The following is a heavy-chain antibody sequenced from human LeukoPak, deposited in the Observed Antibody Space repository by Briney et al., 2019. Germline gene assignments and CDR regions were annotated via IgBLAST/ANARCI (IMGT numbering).Heavy chain of an antibody. CDR2: IYPGDSDT. J-gene: IGHJ3*02. V-gene: IGHV5-51*01. CDR1: GYIFTSYW. CDR3: ARPGEEGTAMGLRAFDI. D-gene: IGHD5-18*01. Sequence: GESLKISCKGSGYIFTSYWIGWVRQMPGKGLEWMGIIYPGDSDTRYSPSFQGQVTISADKSISTAYLQWSSLKASDTAMYYCARPGEEGTAMGLRAFDIWGQGTMVTVSS.